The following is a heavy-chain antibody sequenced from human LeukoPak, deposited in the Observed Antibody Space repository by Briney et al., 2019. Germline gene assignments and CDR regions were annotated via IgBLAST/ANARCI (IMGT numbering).Heavy chain of an antibody. D-gene: IGHD2-2*01. Sequence: PSQTLSLTCTVSGGSISSGGYYWSWIRQHPGKGLEWIGYIYYSGSTYYNPSLKSRVTISVDTSKNQFSLKLSSVTAADTAVYYCARAPPDGSTSREGEYYFDYWGQGTLVTVSS. V-gene: IGHV4-31*03. J-gene: IGHJ4*02. CDR2: IYYSGST. CDR3: ARAPPDGSTSREGEYYFDY. CDR1: GGSISSGGYY.